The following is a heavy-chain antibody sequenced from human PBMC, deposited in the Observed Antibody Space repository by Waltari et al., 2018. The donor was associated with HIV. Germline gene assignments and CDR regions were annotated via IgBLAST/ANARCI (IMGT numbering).Heavy chain of an antibody. Sequence: QVQLQQWGAGLLKPSETLSLTCAVSGGSFSNYWWTWIRQTPGKGLEWIGEINHSGTTDYNPSLRSRLTMSIDTSKNQFSLKLSSVTAADAGFYYCARHRFVRGNSAWYFLYWGQGTHVTVSS. CDR2: INHSGTT. J-gene: IGHJ4*02. CDR1: GGSFSNYW. CDR3: ARHRFVRGNSAWYFLY. D-gene: IGHD6-19*01. V-gene: IGHV4-34*02.